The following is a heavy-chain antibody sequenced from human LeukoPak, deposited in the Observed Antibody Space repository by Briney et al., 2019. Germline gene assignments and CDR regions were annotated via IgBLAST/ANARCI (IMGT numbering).Heavy chain of an antibody. CDR3: ARDRSYGGNFPDAFDI. V-gene: IGHV3-74*01. CDR2: INNDGSST. Sequence: GGSLRLSCAASGFTFRNYWMHWVRQAPGKGLVWVSCINNDGSSTDYADSVKGRFTISRDNAKNSLYLQMNSLRAEDTAVYYCARDRSYGGNFPDAFDIWGQGTMVTVSS. J-gene: IGHJ3*02. CDR1: GFTFRNYW. D-gene: IGHD4-23*01.